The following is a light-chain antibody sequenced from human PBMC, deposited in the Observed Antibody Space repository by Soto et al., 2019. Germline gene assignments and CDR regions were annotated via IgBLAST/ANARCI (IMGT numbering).Light chain of an antibody. CDR2: TAG. CDR3: QQTYSTPYT. Sequence: IHMTQSPSSLSASVGDRVTITCRASQRITTYLNWYQQQPGKAPKLLISTAGTLQSGVPSRFSGSGSGTDFTLTITTLQPKDFATYFCQQTYSTPYTFGQGNKLEIK. J-gene: IGKJ2*01. CDR1: QRITTY. V-gene: IGKV1-39*01.